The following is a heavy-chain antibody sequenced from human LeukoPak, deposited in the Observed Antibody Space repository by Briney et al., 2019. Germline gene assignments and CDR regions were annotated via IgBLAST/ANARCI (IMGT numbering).Heavy chain of an antibody. V-gene: IGHV3-11*04. CDR3: ARAGTAMVIYYFDY. CDR2: ISSSGSTI. CDR1: GFTFSDYY. Sequence: GGSLRLSCAASGFTFSDYYMSWIRQAPGKGLEWVSYISSSGSTIYYADSVKGRFTISRDNSKNTLYLQMNSLSTEDTAVYYCARAGTAMVIYYFDYWGQGTLVTVSS. D-gene: IGHD5-18*01. J-gene: IGHJ4*02.